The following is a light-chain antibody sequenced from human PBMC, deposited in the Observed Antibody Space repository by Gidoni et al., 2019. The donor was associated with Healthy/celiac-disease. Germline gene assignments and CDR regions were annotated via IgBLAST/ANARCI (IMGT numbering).Light chain of an antibody. CDR3: QQRGNWPPWT. V-gene: IGKV3-11*01. CDR1: QSVSSY. CDR2: DAS. J-gene: IGKJ1*01. Sequence: EIVLTQSPATLSLSPGERATLSCRASQSVSSYLAWYQQKPGQAPRLLIYDASNRATGIPARFSGSGSGTDFTRTISSLEPEDFAVYYCQQRGNWPPWTFGQGTKVEIK.